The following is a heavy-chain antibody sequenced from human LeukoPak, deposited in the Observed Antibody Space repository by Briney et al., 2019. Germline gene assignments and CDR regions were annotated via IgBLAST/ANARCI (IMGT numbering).Heavy chain of an antibody. V-gene: IGHV4-34*01. CDR3: ASKGCTGGNCKHYFDY. D-gene: IGHD2-8*02. CDR2: INHSGSP. CDR1: GGSFSGYY. J-gene: IGHJ4*02. Sequence: SETLSLTCAVYGGSFSGYYWSWIRQPPGKGLEWIGEINHSGSPNYNPSLKSRVTISVDTSKNQFSLKLSSVTAADTAVYYCASKGCTGGNCKHYFDYWGQGTLVTVAS.